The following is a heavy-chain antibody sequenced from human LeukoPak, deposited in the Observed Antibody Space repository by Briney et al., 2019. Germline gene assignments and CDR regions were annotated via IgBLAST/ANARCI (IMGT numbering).Heavy chain of an antibody. J-gene: IGHJ4*02. CDR1: GFTVSSNY. D-gene: IGHD6-19*01. V-gene: IGHV3-53*01. CDR3: ARDNAVPGRGYYFDY. CDR2: IYSGGST. Sequence: GGSLRLSCAASGFTVSSNYMSWVRQAPGKGLEWVSVIYSGGSTYYANFVKGRFTISRDNSKNTLYLQMNSLRAEDTAVYYCARDNAVPGRGYYFDYWGQGTLVTVSS.